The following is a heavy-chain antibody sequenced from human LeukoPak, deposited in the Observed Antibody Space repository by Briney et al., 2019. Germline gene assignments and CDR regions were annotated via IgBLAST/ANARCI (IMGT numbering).Heavy chain of an antibody. D-gene: IGHD3-10*01. CDR3: ATDRSGELLWGGFDY. CDR1: GYTLTELS. Sequence: ASVKVSCKVSGYTLTELSMHWVRQAPRKGLEWMGGFDPEDGETIYAQKFQGRVTMTEDTSTDTAYMELSSLRSGDTAVYYCATDRSGELLWGGFDYWGQGTLVTVSS. V-gene: IGHV1-24*01. J-gene: IGHJ4*02. CDR2: FDPEDGET.